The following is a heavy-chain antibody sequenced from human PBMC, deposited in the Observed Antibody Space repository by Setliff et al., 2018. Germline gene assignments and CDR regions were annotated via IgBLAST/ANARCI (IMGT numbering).Heavy chain of an antibody. CDR2: MNPNSGNT. CDR1: GCTFTSYD. V-gene: IGHV1-8*02. J-gene: IGHJ4*02. D-gene: IGHD5-18*01. CDR3: ARRVGSVGIQLPDY. Sequence: GASVKVSCKASGCTFTSYDINWVRQATGQGLEWMGWMNPNSGNTGYAQKFQGRVTMTRNTSISTAYMELSSLRSEDTAVYYCARRVGSVGIQLPDYWGQGTLVTVSS.